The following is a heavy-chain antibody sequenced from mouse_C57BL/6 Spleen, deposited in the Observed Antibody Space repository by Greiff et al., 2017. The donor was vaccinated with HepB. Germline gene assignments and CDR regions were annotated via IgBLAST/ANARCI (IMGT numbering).Heavy chain of an antibody. CDR1: GFNIKDDY. CDR2: IDPENGDT. D-gene: IGHD1-1*01. V-gene: IGHV14-4*01. Sequence: VQLQQSGAELVRPGASVKLSCTASGFNIKDDYMHWVKQRPEQGLEWIGWIDPENGDTEYASKFQGKATITADTSSNTAYLQLSSLTSEDTAVYYCTTWTTVVATKGFVWGTGTTVTVSS. CDR3: TTWTTVVATKGFV. J-gene: IGHJ1*03.